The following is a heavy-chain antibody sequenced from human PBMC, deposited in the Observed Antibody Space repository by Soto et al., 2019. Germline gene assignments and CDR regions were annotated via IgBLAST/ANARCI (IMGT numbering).Heavy chain of an antibody. J-gene: IGHJ4*02. D-gene: IGHD5-12*01. Sequence: QVQLVQSGAEVKKPGSSVKVSCKASGGTFSSYTISWVRQAPGQGLEWMGRIIPILGIANYAQKFQGRVTITADKSTSTAYMELSSLRSEDTAVYYCARDGAIGYSGNLDYWGQGTVVTVSS. V-gene: IGHV1-69*08. CDR2: IIPILGIA. CDR1: GGTFSSYT. CDR3: ARDGAIGYSGNLDY.